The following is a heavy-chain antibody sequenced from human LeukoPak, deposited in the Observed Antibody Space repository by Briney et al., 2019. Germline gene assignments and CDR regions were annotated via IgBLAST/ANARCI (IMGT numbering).Heavy chain of an antibody. CDR3: ARDPYGDYDSYYYGIDV. CDR2: IWYDGSNK. V-gene: IGHV3-33*01. CDR1: GFTFSSYG. Sequence: GGSLRLSCAASGFTFSSYGMHWVRQAPGKGLEWVAVIWYDGSNKYYADSVKGRFTISRDNSKNTLYLQMNSLRAEDTAVYYCARDPYGDYDSYYYGIDVWGQGTTVTVSS. D-gene: IGHD4-17*01. J-gene: IGHJ6*02.